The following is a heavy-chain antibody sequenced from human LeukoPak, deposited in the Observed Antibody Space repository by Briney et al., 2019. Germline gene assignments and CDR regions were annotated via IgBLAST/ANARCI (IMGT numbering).Heavy chain of an antibody. Sequence: GGSLRLSCAASGNYWMNWARQAPGKGLEWVASINHNGNVNYYVDSVKGRFTISRDNAKNSLYLQMSNLRAEDTAVYFCARGGGLDVWGQGATVTVSS. V-gene: IGHV3-7*03. CDR1: GNYW. CDR3: ARGGGLDV. D-gene: IGHD3-16*01. CDR2: INHNGNVN. J-gene: IGHJ6*01.